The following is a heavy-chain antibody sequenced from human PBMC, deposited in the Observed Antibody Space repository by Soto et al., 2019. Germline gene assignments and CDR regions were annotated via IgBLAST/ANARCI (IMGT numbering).Heavy chain of an antibody. D-gene: IGHD3-9*01. Sequence: ASVKVSCKASGYTFTSYDINWVRQATGQGLEWMGWMNPNSGNTGYAQKFQGRVTMTRNTSISTAYMELSSLRSEDTAVYYRARDFDWLNEIFDPWGQGTLVTVSS. CDR1: GYTFTSYD. CDR2: MNPNSGNT. CDR3: ARDFDWLNEIFDP. J-gene: IGHJ5*02. V-gene: IGHV1-8*01.